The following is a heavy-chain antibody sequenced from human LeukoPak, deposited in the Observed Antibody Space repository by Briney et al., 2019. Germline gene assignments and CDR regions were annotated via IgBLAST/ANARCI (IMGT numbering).Heavy chain of an antibody. CDR3: AKCGGSCNHFDY. CDR2: ISADGGKT. J-gene: IGHJ4*02. CDR1: GFTFSNYA. D-gene: IGHD2-15*01. V-gene: IGHV3-23*01. Sequence: GGSLRLSCAASGFTFSNYAMSWVRQASGKGPEWVSTISADGGKTWYADSVKGRFTISRDNSKNTLYLQMNSLRAEDTAVYYCAKCGGSCNHFDYWGQGTLVTVSS.